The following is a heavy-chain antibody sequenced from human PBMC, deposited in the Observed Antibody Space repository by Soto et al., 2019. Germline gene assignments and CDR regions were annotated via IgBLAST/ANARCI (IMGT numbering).Heavy chain of an antibody. CDR3: ARDDDTSGYYPGDFDY. J-gene: IGHJ4*02. CDR1: GFTFSFYS. Sequence: EVQLVESGGGLVQRGGSLRLSCAASGFTFSFYSMNWVRQAPGKGPEWVSYISGRSSTIYYADSVKGRFTISRDNAKDSLYLQMNSLRDEDTAVYYCARDDDTSGYYPGDFDYWGQGTLVTVSS. D-gene: IGHD3-22*01. CDR2: ISGRSSTI. V-gene: IGHV3-48*02.